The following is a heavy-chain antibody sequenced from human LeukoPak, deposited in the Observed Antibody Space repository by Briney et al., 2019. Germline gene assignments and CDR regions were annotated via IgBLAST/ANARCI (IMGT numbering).Heavy chain of an antibody. D-gene: IGHD5-18*01. CDR1: GGSISSSNW. CDR3: ARDRVYTAMVKGMDV. CDR2: IYHSGST. J-gene: IGHJ6*02. Sequence: SETLSLTCAVSGGSISSSNWWSWVRQPPGKGLEWIGEIYHSGSTNYNPSLKSRLTISVDTSKNQFSLKLSSVTAADTAVYYCARDRVYTAMVKGMDVWGQGTTVTVSS. V-gene: IGHV4-4*02.